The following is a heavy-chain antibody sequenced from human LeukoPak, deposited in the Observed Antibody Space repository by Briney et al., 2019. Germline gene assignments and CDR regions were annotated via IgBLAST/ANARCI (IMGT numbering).Heavy chain of an antibody. CDR2: INPNSGGT. CDR1: GYTFTGYY. Sequence: ASVKVSCKASGYTFTGYYIHWVRQAPGQGLEWMGWINPNSGGTNYAQKFQGRVTMTRDTSISTAYKDLSRLRSDDTAVYYCARGSIVGATFDYFDYWGQGTLVTVSS. CDR3: ARGSIVGATFDYFDY. J-gene: IGHJ4*02. D-gene: IGHD1-26*01. V-gene: IGHV1-2*02.